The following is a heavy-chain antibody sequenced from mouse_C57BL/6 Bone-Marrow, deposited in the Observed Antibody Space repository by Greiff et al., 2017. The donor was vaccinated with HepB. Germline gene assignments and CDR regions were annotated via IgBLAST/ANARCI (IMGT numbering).Heavy chain of an antibody. CDR2: IYPGSGST. J-gene: IGHJ4*01. Sequence: QVQLQQSGAELVKPGASVKMSCKASGYTFTSYWITWVKQRPGQGLEWIGDIYPGSGSTNYNQKFKGKATLTADKSSSTAYMQLSSLTSEDSAVYYCACRLYAMDYWGQGTSVTVSS. V-gene: IGHV1-55*01. CDR1: GYTFTSYW. CDR3: ACRLYAMDY.